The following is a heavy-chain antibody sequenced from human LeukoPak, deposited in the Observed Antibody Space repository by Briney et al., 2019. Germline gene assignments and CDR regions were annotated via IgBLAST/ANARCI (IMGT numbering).Heavy chain of an antibody. CDR3: ARVGEGAFDI. J-gene: IGHJ3*02. CDR2: IYYTGNT. Sequence: GSLRLSCAASGFTFSSYAMSWIRQPPGKTLEWIGYIYYTGNTNYNPSLKSRVTISVDTSKNLFSLKLSSVTAADTAVYYCARVGEGAFDIWGQGTMVTVSS. D-gene: IGHD3-16*01. CDR1: GFTFSSYA. V-gene: IGHV4-59*01.